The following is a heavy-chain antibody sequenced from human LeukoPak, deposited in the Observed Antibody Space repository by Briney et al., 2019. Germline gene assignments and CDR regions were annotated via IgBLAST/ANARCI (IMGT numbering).Heavy chain of an antibody. CDR3: AKDRITIFGVVILDFDY. CDR1: GFTFNTYW. D-gene: IGHD3-3*01. CDR2: ISGSGGST. V-gene: IGHV3-23*01. J-gene: IGHJ4*02. Sequence: GGSLRLSCAASGFTFNTYWLHWVRQAPGKGLEWVSAISGSGGSTYYADSVKGRFTISRDNSKNTLYLQMNSLRAEDTAVYYCAKDRITIFGVVILDFDYWGQGTLVTVSS.